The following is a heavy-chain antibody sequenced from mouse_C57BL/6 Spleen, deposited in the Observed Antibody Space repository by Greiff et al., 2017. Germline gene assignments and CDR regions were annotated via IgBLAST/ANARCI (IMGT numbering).Heavy chain of an antibody. CDR2: INPNYGTT. D-gene: IGHD1-1*01. CDR1: GYSFTDYN. V-gene: IGHV1-39*01. Sequence: VQLQQSGPELVKPGASVKISCKASGYSFTDYNMNWVKQSNGKSLEWIGVINPNYGTTSYNQKFKGKATLTVDQSSSTAYMQLNSLTSEDSAVYYCARSYYYGSSFYWYFDVWGTGTTVTVSS. J-gene: IGHJ1*03. CDR3: ARSYYYGSSFYWYFDV.